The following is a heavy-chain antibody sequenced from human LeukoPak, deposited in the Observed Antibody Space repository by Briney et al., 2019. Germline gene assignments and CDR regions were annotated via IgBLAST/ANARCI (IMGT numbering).Heavy chain of an antibody. CDR3: ARSAGRRYSSSWYETYYFDY. D-gene: IGHD6-13*01. V-gene: IGHV5-51*01. CDR2: IYPGDSDT. J-gene: IGHJ4*02. CDR1: GYSFTSYW. Sequence: GESLKISCKGSGYSFTSYWVGWVRQMLGKGLEWMGIIYPGDSDTRYSPSFQGQVTISADKSISTAYLQWSSLKASDTAMYYCARSAGRRYSSSWYETYYFDYWGQGTLVTVSS.